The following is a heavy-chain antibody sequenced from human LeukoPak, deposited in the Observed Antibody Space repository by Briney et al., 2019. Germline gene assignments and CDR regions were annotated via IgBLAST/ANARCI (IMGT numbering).Heavy chain of an antibody. Sequence: SETLSLTCAVYGGSFSGYYWSWIRRPPGKGLEWIGEINHSGSTNYNPSLKSRVTISVDTSKNQFSLKLSSVTAADTAVYYCARKLGDGGYYFDYWGQGTLVTVSS. CDR1: GGSFSGYY. V-gene: IGHV4-34*01. CDR3: ARKLGDGGYYFDY. D-gene: IGHD3-16*01. J-gene: IGHJ4*02. CDR2: INHSGST.